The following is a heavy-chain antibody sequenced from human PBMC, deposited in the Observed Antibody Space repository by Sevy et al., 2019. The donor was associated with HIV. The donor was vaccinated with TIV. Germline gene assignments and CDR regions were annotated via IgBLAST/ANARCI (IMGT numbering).Heavy chain of an antibody. Sequence: GGSLRLSCAASGFAFSNYYAMYWDRQAPGKGLKWVALISYDGNDKYYADSVKGRFTISRDNFKNTLYLQMNSLTAEDTAVYYCARPRANYVDNYFFYAMDVWGQGTTVTVSS. V-gene: IGHV3-30-3*01. CDR1: GFAFSNYYA. CDR3: ARPRANYVDNYFFYAMDV. J-gene: IGHJ6*02. D-gene: IGHD4-17*01. CDR2: ISYDGNDK.